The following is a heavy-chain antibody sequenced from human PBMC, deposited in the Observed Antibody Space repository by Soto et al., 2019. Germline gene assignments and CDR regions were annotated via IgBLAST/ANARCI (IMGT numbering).Heavy chain of an antibody. Sequence: GASVKVSCKASGYTFTSYGISWVRQAPGHGLEWMGWISAYNGNTNYAQKLQGRVTMTTDTSTSTAYMELRSLRSDDTAVYYCARMYYDILTGYYRSRDNWFDPWGQGTLVTSPQ. J-gene: IGHJ5*02. CDR3: ARMYYDILTGYYRSRDNWFDP. V-gene: IGHV1-18*01. D-gene: IGHD3-9*01. CDR1: GYTFTSYG. CDR2: ISAYNGNT.